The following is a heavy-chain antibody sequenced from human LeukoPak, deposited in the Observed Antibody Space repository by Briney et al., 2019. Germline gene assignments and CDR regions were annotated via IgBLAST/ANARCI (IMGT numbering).Heavy chain of an antibody. CDR2: IYYSGST. V-gene: IGHV4-59*08. CDR3: ARARSSSWYFP. CDR1: GGSISSYY. D-gene: IGHD6-13*01. Sequence: SETLSLTCTVSGGSISSYYWSWIRQPPGKGLEWIGYIYYSGSTNYNPSLKSRVTISVDTSKNQFSLKLGSVTAADTAVYYCARARSSSWYFPWGQGTLVTVSS. J-gene: IGHJ5*02.